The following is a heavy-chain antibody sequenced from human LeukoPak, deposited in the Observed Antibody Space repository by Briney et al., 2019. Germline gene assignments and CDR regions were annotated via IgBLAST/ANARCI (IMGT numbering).Heavy chain of an antibody. CDR1: GFTFTGYY. CDR3: ARAGGASDSSGWYVFDY. J-gene: IGHJ4*02. D-gene: IGHD6-19*01. CDR2: INPNSGGT. Sequence: ASVTVSCKASGFTFTGYYIHWVRQAPGQGLEWMGWINPNSGGTNYAQMFQGWVTMTRDTSISTAYMELGRLRSDDTAVYYCARAGGASDSSGWYVFDYWGQGTLVTVSS. V-gene: IGHV1-2*04.